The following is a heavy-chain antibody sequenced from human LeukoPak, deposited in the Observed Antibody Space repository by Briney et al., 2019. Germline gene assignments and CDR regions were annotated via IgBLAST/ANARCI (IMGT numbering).Heavy chain of an antibody. CDR1: GFTFSKYA. D-gene: IGHD6-13*01. CDR2: IYSRGGT. J-gene: IGHJ4*02. Sequence: GGSLRLSCGASGFTFSKYAMSWVRQAPGKGLEWISVIYSRGGTSYADSVKGRFTISRDSSKNTLFLQMNSLRVEDTAVYYCARDPPGIAASGTYYWGQGTLVTVSS. CDR3: ARDPPGIAASGTYY. V-gene: IGHV3-53*01.